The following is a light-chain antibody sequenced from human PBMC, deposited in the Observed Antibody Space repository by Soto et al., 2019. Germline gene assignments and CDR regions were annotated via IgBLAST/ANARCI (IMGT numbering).Light chain of an antibody. Sequence: QSVLTQPPSVSAAPGQKVTISCSGSNSNIGNNYVSWYQQLPGAAPKLLIFDNNKRPSGIPDRFSGSKSGTSAILGITGLQTGDEADYYCGTWDSSLSAAVFGGGTQLTVL. CDR1: NSNIGNNY. J-gene: IGLJ7*01. CDR2: DNN. CDR3: GTWDSSLSAAV. V-gene: IGLV1-51*01.